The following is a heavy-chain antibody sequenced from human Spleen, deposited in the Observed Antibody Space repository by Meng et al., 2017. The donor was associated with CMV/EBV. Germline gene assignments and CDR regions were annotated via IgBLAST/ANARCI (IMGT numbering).Heavy chain of an antibody. V-gene: IGHV4-59*01. CDR3: ARGPAATYSSSWYVNY. CDR2: IYYSGST. Sequence: SETLSLTCTVSGGSISSYYWSWIRQPPGKGLEWIGYIYYSGSTNYNPSLESRVTISLDTSKNQFFLRLRSVTAADTAVYYCARGPAATYSSSWYVNYWGPGTLVTVSS. CDR1: GGSISSYY. J-gene: IGHJ4*02. D-gene: IGHD6-13*01.